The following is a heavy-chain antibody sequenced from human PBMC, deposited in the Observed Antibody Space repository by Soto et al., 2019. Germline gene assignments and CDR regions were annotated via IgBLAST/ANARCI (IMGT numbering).Heavy chain of an antibody. J-gene: IGHJ6*04. CDR3: VSQGTDYLLGLVDV. Sequence: QVQLQQSGPRLVKPSETLSLTCTVSSGPDRSHNWGWIRQPPGRGLEWIGYVYYTGDTAYNPSLGSRFPIPADPPRNDTPRPLASGTAADTAVYSCVSQGTDYLLGLVDVWGKGTRSASPQ. CDR1: SGPDRSHN. D-gene: IGHD4-17*01. V-gene: IGHV4-59*08. CDR2: VYYTGDT.